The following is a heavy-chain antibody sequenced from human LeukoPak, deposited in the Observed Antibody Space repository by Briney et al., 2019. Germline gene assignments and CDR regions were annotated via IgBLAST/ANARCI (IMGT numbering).Heavy chain of an antibody. CDR3: ARGRGYCSGGSCHFCYFDY. J-gene: IGHJ4*02. Sequence: SETLSLTCAVYGGSFSGYYWSWIRQPPGKGLEWIGEINHSGSTNYNPSLKSRVTISVDTSKNQFSLKLSSVTAADTAVYYCARGRGYCSGGSCHFCYFDYWGQGTLVTVSS. V-gene: IGHV4-34*01. D-gene: IGHD2-15*01. CDR1: GGSFSGYY. CDR2: INHSGST.